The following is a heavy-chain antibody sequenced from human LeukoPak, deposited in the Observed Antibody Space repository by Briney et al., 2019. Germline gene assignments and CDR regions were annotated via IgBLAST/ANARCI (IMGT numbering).Heavy chain of an antibody. V-gene: IGHV3-30*02. CDR1: GFIFRNYG. CDR3: TREDWDFDS. D-gene: IGHD3/OR15-3a*01. J-gene: IGHJ4*02. Sequence: GGSLRLSCAASGFIFRNYGMHWVRQAPGKGLEWVACIRYDGSKYADSVKGRFTISRDVSNNMAYLQMDSLKNEDTAVYYCTREDWDFDSWGQGTPVSVSS. CDR2: IRYDGS.